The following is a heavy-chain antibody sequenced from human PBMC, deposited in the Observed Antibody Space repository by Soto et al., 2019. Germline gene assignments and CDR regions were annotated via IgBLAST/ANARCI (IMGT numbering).Heavy chain of an antibody. CDR3: ARTSLVVAAATREDY. V-gene: IGHV3-74*01. CDR1: GFTFSSYW. Sequence: EVQLVESGGALVQPGGSLRLSCAASGFTFSSYWMHWVRQAPGKGLVWVSRINSDGSSTSYADSVKGRFTISRDNAKNTLYLQRNSLRAEDTAVYYCARTSLVVAAATREDYWGQGTLVTVSS. D-gene: IGHD2-15*01. CDR2: INSDGSST. J-gene: IGHJ4*02.